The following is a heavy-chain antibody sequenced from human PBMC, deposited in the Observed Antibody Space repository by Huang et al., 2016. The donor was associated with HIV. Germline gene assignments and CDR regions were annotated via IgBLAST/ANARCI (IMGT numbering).Heavy chain of an antibody. CDR2: ISSDSVL. V-gene: IGHV3-48*01. CDR1: GFTFTSYS. Sequence: EVQLVESGGGLVQLGGSLRLSCAASGFTFTSYSVTWVRPDPGKGLELISFISSDSVLHYADSVKGRFTISRDNAKNSLYLQMNSLRAEDTAVYYCARGTVYYDSSGRGAFDIWGQGTMVTVSS. D-gene: IGHD3-22*01. J-gene: IGHJ3*02. CDR3: ARGTVYYDSSGRGAFDI.